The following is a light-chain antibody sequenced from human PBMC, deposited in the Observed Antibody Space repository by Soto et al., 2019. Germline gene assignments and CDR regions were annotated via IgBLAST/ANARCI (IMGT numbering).Light chain of an antibody. Sequence: EIVLTQSPGTLSLSPGERATLSCRASQSVSSSYLAWYQQKPGQAPRLLIYGASSRATGIPDRFSGSGSGTHFTLNISRLEPEDVAVYYCQQYGSSPWTFGQGTKVDIK. CDR3: QQYGSSPWT. CDR2: GAS. CDR1: QSVSSSY. V-gene: IGKV3-20*01. J-gene: IGKJ1*01.